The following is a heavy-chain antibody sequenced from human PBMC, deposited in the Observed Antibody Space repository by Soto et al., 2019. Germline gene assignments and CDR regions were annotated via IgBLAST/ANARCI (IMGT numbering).Heavy chain of an antibody. CDR1: GFTFSSYG. Sequence: QVQLVESGGGVVQPGRSLRLSCAASGFTFSSYGMHWVRQAPCKGLEWVAVIWYDGSNKYYADSVKGRFTISRDNSKNTLYLQMNSLRVADTAVYYCARDPEVGMDVWGQGTTVTVSS. V-gene: IGHV3-33*01. CDR2: IWYDGSNK. J-gene: IGHJ6*02. CDR3: ARDPEVGMDV.